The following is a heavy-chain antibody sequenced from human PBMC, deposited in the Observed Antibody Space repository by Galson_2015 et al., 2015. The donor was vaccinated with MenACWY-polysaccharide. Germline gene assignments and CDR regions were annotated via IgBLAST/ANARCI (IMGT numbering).Heavy chain of an antibody. CDR1: GFTFSSYS. CDR3: ARELGVPYYFDY. J-gene: IGHJ4*02. Sequence: SLRLSCAASGFTFSSYSMNWVRQAPGKGLEWVSSISSSSSYIYYADSVKGRFTISRDNAKNSLYLQMNSLRAEDTAVYYCARELGVPYYFDYWGQGTLVTVSS. D-gene: IGHD2-2*01. CDR2: ISSSSSYI. V-gene: IGHV3-21*01.